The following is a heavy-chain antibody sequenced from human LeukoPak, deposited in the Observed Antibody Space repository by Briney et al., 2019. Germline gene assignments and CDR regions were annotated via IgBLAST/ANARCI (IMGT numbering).Heavy chain of an antibody. CDR2: IIPILGIA. V-gene: IGHV1-69*02. J-gene: IGHJ3*02. CDR1: GGTFSSYT. CDR3: ARGTAAIRGNAFGI. Sequence: SVKVSCKASGGTFSSYTISWVRQAPGQGLEWMGRIIPILGIANYAQKFQGRVTITADKSTSTAYMELSSLRSEDTAVYYCARGTAAIRGNAFGIWGQGTMVTVSS. D-gene: IGHD2-2*02.